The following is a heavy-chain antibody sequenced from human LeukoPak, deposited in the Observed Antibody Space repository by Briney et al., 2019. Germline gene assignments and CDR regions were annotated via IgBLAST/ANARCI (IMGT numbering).Heavy chain of an antibody. CDR1: GGSISGSTYY. CDR3: ASRTYRV. D-gene: IGHD1-26*01. J-gene: IGHJ4*02. V-gene: IGHV4-39*01. Sequence: PSETLSLTCTVSGGSISGSTYYWGWIRQPPGKGLEWIGSTYYSGATYYNPSLKSRVTVSVDTSKNQFSLKLRSVTAADTAVYYCASRTYRVWGQGTLATVSS. CDR2: TYYSGAT.